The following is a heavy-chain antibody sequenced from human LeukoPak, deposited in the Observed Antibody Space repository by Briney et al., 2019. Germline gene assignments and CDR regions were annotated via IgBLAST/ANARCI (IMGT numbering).Heavy chain of an antibody. CDR3: ARARARAFDI. Sequence: PSETLSLTCTVAGGSISSYYWSWIRQPPGKGLEWIGYIYYSGSTNYNPSLKSEVTISVDTSKNQFSLKLSSVTAADTPVYYCARARARAFDIWGQGTMVTVSS. J-gene: IGHJ3*02. CDR2: IYYSGST. CDR1: GGSISSYY. V-gene: IGHV4-59*08.